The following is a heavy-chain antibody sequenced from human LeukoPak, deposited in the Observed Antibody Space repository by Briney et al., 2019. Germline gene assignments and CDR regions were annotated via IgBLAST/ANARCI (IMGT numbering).Heavy chain of an antibody. D-gene: IGHD4-23*01. V-gene: IGHV4-34*01. CDR2: INHSGST. CDR3: ARKVTRPASTAFDP. Sequence: SETLSLTCAVYGGSFSGYYWSWIRQPPGKGLEWIGEINHSGSTNYNPSLKSRVTISVDTSKNQFSLKLSSVTAADTAVYYCARKVTRPASTAFDPWGQGTLVTVSS. J-gene: IGHJ5*02. CDR1: GGSFSGYY.